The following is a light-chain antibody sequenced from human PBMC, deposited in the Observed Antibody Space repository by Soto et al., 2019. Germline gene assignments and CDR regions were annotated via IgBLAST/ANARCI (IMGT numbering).Light chain of an antibody. CDR3: CSYAGSYIPLYV. J-gene: IGLJ1*01. Sequence: QSVLTQPRSVSGSPGQSVTISCTGTSSDVGAYNYVSWYQQHPGKAPKLMNYDVTKRPSGVPDRFSGSKSGNTASLTISVLQAEDEADYYCCSYAGSYIPLYVFGTGTKVTVL. CDR1: SSDVGAYNY. CDR2: DVT. V-gene: IGLV2-11*01.